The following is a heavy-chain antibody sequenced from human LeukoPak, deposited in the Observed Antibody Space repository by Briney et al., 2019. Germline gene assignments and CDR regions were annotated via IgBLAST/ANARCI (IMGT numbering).Heavy chain of an antibody. D-gene: IGHD3-22*01. CDR3: ARGHYYDSSGYYP. CDR1: GGSFSGYY. Sequence: SETLSLTCAVYGGSFSGYYWSWIRQPPGKGLEWIGEINHSGSTNYNPSLKSRVTISVDTSKNQFSLKLSSVTAADTAVYYCARGHYYDSSGYYPWGQGTLVTVPS. J-gene: IGHJ5*02. CDR2: INHSGST. V-gene: IGHV4-34*01.